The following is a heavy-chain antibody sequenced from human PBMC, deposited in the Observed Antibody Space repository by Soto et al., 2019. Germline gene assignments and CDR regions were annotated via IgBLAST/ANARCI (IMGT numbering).Heavy chain of an antibody. V-gene: IGHV1-3*01. CDR3: ARVYTVYSGYDYYFDY. CDR2: INAGNGNT. CDR1: GYTFTSYA. D-gene: IGHD5-12*01. Sequence: ASVKVSCKASGYTFTSYAMHWVRQAPGQRLEWMGWINAGNGNTKYSQKFQGRVTITRDTSASTAYMELSSLRSEDTAVYYCARVYTVYSGYDYYFDYWGQGTLVIVSS. J-gene: IGHJ4*02.